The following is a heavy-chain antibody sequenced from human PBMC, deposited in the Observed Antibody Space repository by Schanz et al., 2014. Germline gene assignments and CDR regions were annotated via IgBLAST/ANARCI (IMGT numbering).Heavy chain of an antibody. CDR1: GFAFSSYG. CDR2: ISGGGGTT. V-gene: IGHV3-23*01. CDR3: ARWFLIRGVILDS. J-gene: IGHJ4*02. D-gene: IGHD3-10*01. Sequence: EVQLLESGGGLVQPGGSLRLSCLASGFAFSSYGMNWLRQAPGKGLEWVSAISGGGGTTYYADSVKGRFTMSRDNAKNSVFLQMNSLRAEDTAMYYCARWFLIRGVILDSWGQGTLXTVSS.